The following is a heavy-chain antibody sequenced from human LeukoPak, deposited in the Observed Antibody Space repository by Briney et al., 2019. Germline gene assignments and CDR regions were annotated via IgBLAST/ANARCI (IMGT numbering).Heavy chain of an antibody. J-gene: IGHJ4*02. V-gene: IGHV4-30-4*08. D-gene: IGHD4-11*01. Sequence: SETLSLTYTVSGGSLTSGDYHWSWIRQPPGKGLEWIGYIYYSGSAYYNSSLKSRVVMSVDTSKKQFSLRLTSVTAADTAVYYCAREGPDYSNPFDYWGQGTLVTVSS. CDR3: AREGPDYSNPFDY. CDR2: IYYSGSA. CDR1: GGSLTSGDYH.